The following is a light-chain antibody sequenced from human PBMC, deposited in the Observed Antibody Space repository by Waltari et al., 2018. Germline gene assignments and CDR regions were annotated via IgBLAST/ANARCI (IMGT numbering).Light chain of an antibody. Sequence: EIVLTQSPVTLSLSPGERATLSCRASQNVGSDLAWYQQKPGQAPRLLIYEASNRAAGIPARFSGSGSGTDFTLTISSLEPEDFAVYYCQQCSNWPPEYTFGQGTKLDIK. J-gene: IGKJ2*01. CDR2: EAS. CDR1: QNVGSD. CDR3: QQCSNWPPEYT. V-gene: IGKV3-11*01.